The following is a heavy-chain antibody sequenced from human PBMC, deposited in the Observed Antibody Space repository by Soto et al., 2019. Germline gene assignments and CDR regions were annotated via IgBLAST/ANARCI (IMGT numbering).Heavy chain of an antibody. Sequence: GESLKISCKGSGYSFTSYWISWVRQMPGKGLGWMGRIDPSDSYTNYSPSFQGHVTISADKTISTAYLQWSSLKASDTAMYYCARHRGIAARLKANYDGMDVWGQGTTVTVSS. V-gene: IGHV5-10-1*01. CDR2: IDPSDSYT. CDR1: GYSFTSYW. D-gene: IGHD6-6*01. J-gene: IGHJ6*02. CDR3: ARHRGIAARLKANYDGMDV.